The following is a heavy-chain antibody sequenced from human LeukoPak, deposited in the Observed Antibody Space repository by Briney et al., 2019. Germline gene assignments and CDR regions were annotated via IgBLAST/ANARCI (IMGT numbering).Heavy chain of an antibody. V-gene: IGHV3-21*01. CDR1: GFTFSSYS. CDR2: ISSTSIYI. J-gene: IGHJ4*02. CDR3: ARGGAAWDY. Sequence: PGGSLRLSCAASGFTFSSYSMNWVRQAPGKGLEWVSSISSTSIYIFYADSVKGRFTISRDNSKNTLYLQMNSLRAEDTAVYYCARGGAAWDYWGQGTLVTVSS. D-gene: IGHD1-26*01.